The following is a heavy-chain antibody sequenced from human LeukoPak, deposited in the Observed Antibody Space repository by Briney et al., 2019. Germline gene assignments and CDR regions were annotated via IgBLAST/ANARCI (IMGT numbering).Heavy chain of an antibody. D-gene: IGHD6-19*01. V-gene: IGHV1-69*13. CDR3: ARSIRRDSGGPQSIAVAGLYYYYGMDV. CDR1: GGTFSSYA. J-gene: IGHJ6*02. Sequence: SVKVSCKASGGTFSSYAISWVRQAPGQGLEWMGGIIPIFGTANYAQKFQGRVTITADESTSTAYMELSSLRSEDTAVYYCARSIRRDSGGPQSIAVAGLYYYYGMDVWGQGTTVTVSS. CDR2: IIPIFGTA.